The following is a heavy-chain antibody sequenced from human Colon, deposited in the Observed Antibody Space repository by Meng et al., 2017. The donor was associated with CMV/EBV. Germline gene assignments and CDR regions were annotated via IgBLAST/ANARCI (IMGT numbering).Heavy chain of an antibody. CDR1: GFIVSNNN. CDR2: ISSGGTS. CDR3: VREGYYGA. J-gene: IGHJ5*02. D-gene: IGHD3-10*01. Sequence: GESLKISCAASGFIVSNNNMSWVRQAPGKGLEYVAVISSGGTSESVDSVRGRFTISRDNSKSALYLHMNSLRVEDTAVYYCVREGYYGAWGQGTLVTVSS. V-gene: IGHV3-66*02.